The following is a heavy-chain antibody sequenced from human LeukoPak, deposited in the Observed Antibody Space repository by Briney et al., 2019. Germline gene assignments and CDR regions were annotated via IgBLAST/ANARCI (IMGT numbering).Heavy chain of an antibody. CDR1: GGSFSGYY. CDR3: ARTPKYYDFWSGLSLNWFDP. Sequence: SETLSLTCAVYGGSFSGYYWSWIRQPPGKGLEWIGEINHSGGTNYNPSLKSRVTISVDTSKNQFSLKLSSVTAADTAVYYCARTPKYYDFWSGLSLNWFDPWGQGTLVTVSS. V-gene: IGHV4-34*01. D-gene: IGHD3-3*01. CDR2: INHSGGT. J-gene: IGHJ5*02.